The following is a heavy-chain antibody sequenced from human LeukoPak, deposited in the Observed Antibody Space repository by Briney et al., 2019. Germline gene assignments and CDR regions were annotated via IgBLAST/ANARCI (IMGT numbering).Heavy chain of an antibody. CDR1: GFTFSDYY. CDR2: ISSSSSYI. J-gene: IGHJ5*01. Sequence: GGSLRLSCAASGFTFSDYYMSWIRQAPGKGLEWVSSISSSSSYIYYADSVKGRFTISRDNAKNSLYLQMNSLRAEDTAVYYCARDETILWFDYWGQGTLVTVSS. CDR3: ARDETILWFDY. V-gene: IGHV3-11*06. D-gene: IGHD3-9*01.